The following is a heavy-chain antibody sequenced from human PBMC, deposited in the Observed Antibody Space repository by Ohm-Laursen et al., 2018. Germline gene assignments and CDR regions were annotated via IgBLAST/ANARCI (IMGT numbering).Heavy chain of an antibody. CDR1: GGSISSHY. CDR2: ISYTGYT. D-gene: IGHD4-23*01. CDR3: ARGSNEYGGLYFPH. J-gene: IGHJ1*01. V-gene: IGHV4-59*11. Sequence: TLSLTCTVSGGSISSHYWSWIRQPPGKGLGWIGHISYTGYTSYKSSLKSRVTISLDTSRKHFSLRLTSLAAADTAVYYCARGSNEYGGLYFPHWGQGTLVTVSS.